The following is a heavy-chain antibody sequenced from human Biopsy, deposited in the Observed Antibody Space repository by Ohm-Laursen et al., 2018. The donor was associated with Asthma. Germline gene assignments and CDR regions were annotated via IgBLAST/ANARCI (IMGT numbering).Heavy chain of an antibody. CDR1: GFSDCSGSWV. CDR3: ARVPTTLRYFDL. V-gene: IGHV4-61*01. J-gene: IGHJ2*01. D-gene: IGHD2-15*01. Sequence: VTLSFTCTVSGFSDCSGSWVWSGIRQRPGWGLAWAGFIPYSESTDYDPAHKSRFTISMDTSKNQFSLKLSSVTAEDTAVYYWARVPTTLRYFDLWGRGTLVTVSS. CDR2: IPYSEST.